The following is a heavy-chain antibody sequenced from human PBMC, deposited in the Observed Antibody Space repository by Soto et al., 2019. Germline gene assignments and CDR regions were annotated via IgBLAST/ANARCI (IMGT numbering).Heavy chain of an antibody. CDR3: ARRVYDFWSGYYREKNYYYYYYMDV. D-gene: IGHD3-3*01. CDR1: GGSFSGYY. Sequence: QVQLQQWGAGLLKPSETLSLTCAVYGGSFSGYYWSWIRQPPGKGLEWIGEINHSGSTNYNPSLNGRVTISVDTSKNQYSLKLSSVTAADTAVYYCARRVYDFWSGYYREKNYYYYYYMDVWGKGTTVTVSS. CDR2: INHSGST. V-gene: IGHV4-34*01. J-gene: IGHJ6*03.